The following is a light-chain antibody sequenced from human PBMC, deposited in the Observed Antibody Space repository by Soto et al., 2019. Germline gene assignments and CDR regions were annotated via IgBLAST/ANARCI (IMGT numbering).Light chain of an antibody. CDR1: GSNIGSNT. Sequence: QSLRTQPPSASGTPGQRVTISCSGGGSNIGSNTVNWYQQLPGTAPKLLIYSNNQRPSGVPDRFSVSKSGTSASLAISGLQSEDEDDYYCDARDESLNGFVFGLGTKV. CDR3: DARDESLNGFV. J-gene: IGLJ1*01. CDR2: SNN. V-gene: IGLV1-44*01.